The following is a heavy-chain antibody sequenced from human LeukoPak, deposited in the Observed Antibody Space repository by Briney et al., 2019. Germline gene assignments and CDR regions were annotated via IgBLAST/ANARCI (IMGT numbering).Heavy chain of an antibody. CDR3: ASLSEYCSSGSCYLGWFDP. J-gene: IGHJ5*02. Sequence: PSETLSLTCAVSGGSISSSNWWSWVRQPPGKGLEWIGEIYHSGSTNYNPSLKSRVTISVDTSKNQVSLKLSSVTAADTAVYYCASLSEYCSSGSCYLGWFDPWGQGTLVTVSS. CDR1: GGSISSSNW. CDR2: IYHSGST. D-gene: IGHD2-15*01. V-gene: IGHV4-4*02.